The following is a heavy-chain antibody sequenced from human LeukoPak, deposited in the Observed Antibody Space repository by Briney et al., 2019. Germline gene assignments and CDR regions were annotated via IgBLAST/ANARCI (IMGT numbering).Heavy chain of an antibody. Sequence: GGSLRLSCAASGFTFSDYYMSWIRQAPGKGLEWVSYISSSGSTIYYADSVKGRFNISRDNAKNSLYLQMNSLRAEDTAVYYCASIAAADPFDYWGQGTLVTVSS. CDR2: ISSSGSTI. V-gene: IGHV3-11*04. D-gene: IGHD6-13*01. CDR3: ASIAAADPFDY. J-gene: IGHJ4*02. CDR1: GFTFSDYY.